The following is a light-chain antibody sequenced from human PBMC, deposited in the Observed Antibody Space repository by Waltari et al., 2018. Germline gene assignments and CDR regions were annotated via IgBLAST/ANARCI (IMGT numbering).Light chain of an antibody. CDR1: SSDVGGSNS. CDR2: DVS. Sequence: QSALTQPRSVSGSPGQSVPISCTGTSSDVGGSNSVSWYQQHPGKAPKLMIYDVSKRPSGVPDRFSGSKSGNTASLTISGLQAEDEADYYCCSYAGSYTVVFGGGTKLTVL. J-gene: IGLJ2*01. V-gene: IGLV2-11*01. CDR3: CSYAGSYTVV.